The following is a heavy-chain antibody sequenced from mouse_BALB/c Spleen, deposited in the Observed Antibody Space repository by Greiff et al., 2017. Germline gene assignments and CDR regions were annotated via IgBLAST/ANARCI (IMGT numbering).Heavy chain of an antibody. CDR2: ISSGGSYT. CDR1: GFTFSSYA. V-gene: IGHV5-9-3*01. CDR3: ARHGYGSSWFAY. J-gene: IGHJ3*01. D-gene: IGHD1-1*01. Sequence: EVMLVESGGGLVKPGGSLKLSCAASGFTFSSYAMSWVRQTPEKRLEWVATISSGGSYTYYPDSVKGRFTISRDNAKNTLYLQMSSLRSEDTAMYYCARHGYGSSWFAYWGQGTLVTVSA.